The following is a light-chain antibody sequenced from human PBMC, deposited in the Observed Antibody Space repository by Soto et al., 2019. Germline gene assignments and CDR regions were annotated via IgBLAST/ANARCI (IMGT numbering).Light chain of an antibody. CDR3: QQYNNWPPT. J-gene: IGKJ5*01. CDR1: QRVSIY. CDR2: NAS. Sequence: EIVLTQSPATLSLSPGDRATLSCRASQRVSIYLAWYQQKPGQSPRLLIYNASNRATGIPARFSASGSGTEFTLTISSLQSEDFAVYYCQQYNNWPPTFGQGTRLEIK. V-gene: IGKV3D-15*01.